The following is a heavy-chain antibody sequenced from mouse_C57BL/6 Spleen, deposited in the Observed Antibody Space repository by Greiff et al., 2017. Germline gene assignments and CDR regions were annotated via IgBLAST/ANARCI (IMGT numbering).Heavy chain of an antibody. V-gene: IGHV5-17*01. CDR2: ISCGSSAT. J-gene: IGHJ2*01. CDR3: AAGTSGNY. D-gene: IGHD4-1*01. Sequence: EVKLVESGGGLVKPGASLKLSCAASGFTFSDYGMHWVRQAPEKGLEWVAYISCGSSATYYADTVKGRFTISRDNAKNTLSLQMTSLRSEDTAMYYCAAGTSGNYWGQGTTLTVSS. CDR1: GFTFSDYG.